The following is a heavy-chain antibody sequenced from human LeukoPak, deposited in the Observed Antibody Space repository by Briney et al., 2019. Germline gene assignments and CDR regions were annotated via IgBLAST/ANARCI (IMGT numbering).Heavy chain of an antibody. V-gene: IGHV1-46*01. Sequence: ASVNVSCKASGYTFTGYYMHWVRQAPGQGLEWMGIINPSGGSTSYAQKFQGRVTMTRDTSTSTVYMELSSLRSEDTAVYYCARSIAAAGFDYWGQGTLVTVSS. CDR2: INPSGGST. J-gene: IGHJ4*02. CDR1: GYTFTGYY. CDR3: ARSIAAAGFDY. D-gene: IGHD6-13*01.